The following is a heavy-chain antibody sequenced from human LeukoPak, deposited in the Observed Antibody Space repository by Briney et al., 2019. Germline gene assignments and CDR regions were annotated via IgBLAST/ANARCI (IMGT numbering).Heavy chain of an antibody. J-gene: IGHJ4*02. D-gene: IGHD4-17*01. CDR3: AREASYGAEPGLDY. Sequence: PGGSLRLSCAASGFTFSSYWMSWVRQAPGKGLEGVANIKQDGSEKYYVDSVKGRFTISRDNAKNSLYLQMNSLRAEDTAVYYCAREASYGAEPGLDYWGQGTLVTVSS. CDR2: IKQDGSEK. CDR1: GFTFSSYW. V-gene: IGHV3-7*01.